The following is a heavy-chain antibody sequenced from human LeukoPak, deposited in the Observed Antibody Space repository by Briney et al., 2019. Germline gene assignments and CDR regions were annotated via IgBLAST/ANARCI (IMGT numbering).Heavy chain of an antibody. CDR2: INPNSGGT. J-gene: IGHJ3*02. CDR3: ARGPRITIFGVVMANDAFDI. D-gene: IGHD3-3*01. Sequence: ASVKVSCKASGYTFIGYYMHWVRQAPGRGLQWMGWINPNSGGTNYAQKFQGRVTMTRDTSSSTAYMELSRLRFDDTVVYYCARGPRITIFGVVMANDAFDIWGQGTMVTVSS. CDR1: GYTFIGYY. V-gene: IGHV1-2*02.